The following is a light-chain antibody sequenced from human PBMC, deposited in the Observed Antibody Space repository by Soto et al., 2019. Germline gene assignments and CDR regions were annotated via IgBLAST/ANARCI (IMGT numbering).Light chain of an antibody. Sequence: EIVMTQSPATLSVSPGERATLSCRASQSVSSKLAWFQQKPGQAPSLLIYYVSTRATGVPVRFSGSGSGTEFTLTINSLQSEDFAVYYCQQYNNWPPTFGQGTKLEIK. CDR2: YVS. CDR3: QQYNNWPPT. V-gene: IGKV3-15*01. CDR1: QSVSSK. J-gene: IGKJ2*01.